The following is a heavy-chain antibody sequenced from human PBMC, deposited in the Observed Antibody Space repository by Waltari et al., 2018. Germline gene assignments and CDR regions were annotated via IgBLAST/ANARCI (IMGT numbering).Heavy chain of an antibody. CDR1: GGSISSYY. D-gene: IGHD3-10*01. CDR3: AGNYYAKYYFDY. Sequence: QVQLQESGPGLVKPSETLSLTCTVAGGSISSYYWSWTRQPPGKGLEWIGYIYYSGSTNYNPSLKSRVTISVDTSKNQFSLKLSSVTAADTAVYYCAGNYYAKYYFDYWGQGTLVTVSS. V-gene: IGHV4-59*01. J-gene: IGHJ4*02. CDR2: IYYSGST.